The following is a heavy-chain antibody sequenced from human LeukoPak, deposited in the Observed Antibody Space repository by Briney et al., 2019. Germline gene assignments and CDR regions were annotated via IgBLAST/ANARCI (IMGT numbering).Heavy chain of an antibody. CDR3: AKGGTGYCSSTSCLYYFDY. V-gene: IGHV3-74*01. CDR2: INSDGSIT. J-gene: IGHJ4*02. Sequence: GGSLRLSCAASGFTFSSYWMHWVRQAPGKGLVWVSRINSDGSITTYADSVKGRFTISRDNAKNTLYLQMNSLRAEDTAVYYCAKGGTGYCSSTSCLYYFDYWGQGTLVTVSS. CDR1: GFTFSSYW. D-gene: IGHD2-2*01.